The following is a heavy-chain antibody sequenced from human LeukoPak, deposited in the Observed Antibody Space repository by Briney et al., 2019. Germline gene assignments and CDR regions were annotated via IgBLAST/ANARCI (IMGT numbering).Heavy chain of an antibody. D-gene: IGHD1-26*01. CDR3: ARDRTRYYY. V-gene: IGHV3-7*01. Sequence: GGSLRLSCAASGFTFSSYGMSWVRQAPGRGLEWVANIKQDGSEKYYVDSVKGRFTISRDNAKNSLYLQMNSLRAEDTAVYYCARDRTRYYYWGQGTLVTVSS. J-gene: IGHJ4*02. CDR1: GFTFSSYG. CDR2: IKQDGSEK.